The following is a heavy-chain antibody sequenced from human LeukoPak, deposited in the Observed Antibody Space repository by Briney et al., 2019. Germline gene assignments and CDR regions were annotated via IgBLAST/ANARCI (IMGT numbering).Heavy chain of an antibody. CDR1: EFTFSSYA. V-gene: IGHV3-23*01. CDR2: ISGSGGST. Sequence: QAGGSLRLSCAASEFTFSSYAMSWVRQAPGKGLEWVSTISGSGGSTYYADSAKGRFTISRDNSKNTLYLQMNSLRAEDTAVYYCAKTLSLNWYFDLWGRGTLVTISS. CDR3: AKTLSLNWYFDL. D-gene: IGHD2/OR15-2a*01. J-gene: IGHJ2*01.